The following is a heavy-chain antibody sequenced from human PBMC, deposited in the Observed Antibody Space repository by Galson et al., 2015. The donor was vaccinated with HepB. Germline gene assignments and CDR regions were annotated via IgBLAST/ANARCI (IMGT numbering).Heavy chain of an antibody. CDR3: AREGYDFWSGYFIGRPVGYFDY. CDR1: GYTFTRYA. CDR2: INTNTGNP. V-gene: IGHV7-4-1*02. D-gene: IGHD3-3*01. J-gene: IGHJ4*02. Sequence: SVKVSCKASGYTFTRYAMNWVRQAPGQGLEWMGWINTNTGNPTYAQGFTGRFVFSLDTSVSTAYLQISSLKAEDTAVYYCAREGYDFWSGYFIGRPVGYFDYWGQGTLVTVSS.